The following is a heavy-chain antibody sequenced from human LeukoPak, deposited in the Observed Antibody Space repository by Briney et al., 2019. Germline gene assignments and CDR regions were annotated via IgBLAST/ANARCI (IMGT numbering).Heavy chain of an antibody. D-gene: IGHD3-10*01. Sequence: GGSLRLSCAASGFTFSNYWMIWVRQAPGKGLEWVANIKQDGSEKYYVDSVKGRFTISRDNAKNSLYLQMNSLRAEDTAVYHCARLYYGSGTFYNDENGMDVWGRGTTVTVSS. CDR3: ARLYYGSGTFYNDENGMDV. V-gene: IGHV3-7*04. CDR2: IKQDGSEK. CDR1: GFTFSNYW. J-gene: IGHJ6*02.